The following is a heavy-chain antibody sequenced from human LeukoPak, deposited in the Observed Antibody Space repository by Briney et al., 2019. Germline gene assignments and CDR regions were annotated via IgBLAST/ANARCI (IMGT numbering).Heavy chain of an antibody. CDR3: ARAVGDNWFDP. D-gene: IGHD3-16*01. J-gene: IGHJ5*02. V-gene: IGHV4-59*01. CDR1: GGSISNYY. Sequence: PSETLSLTCTVSGGSISNYYWTWIRQPPGKGLEWIGYIYYSGSTNYNPSLKSRVTISVDTSKNQFSLKLSSVTAADTAVYYCARAVGDNWFDPWGQGTLVTVSS. CDR2: IYYSGST.